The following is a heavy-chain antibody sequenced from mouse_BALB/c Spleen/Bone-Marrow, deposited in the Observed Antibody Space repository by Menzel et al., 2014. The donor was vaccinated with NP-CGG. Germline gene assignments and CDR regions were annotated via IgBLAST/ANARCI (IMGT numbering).Heavy chain of an antibody. V-gene: IGHV1-53*01. CDR1: GYTFTRYY. Sequence: QLQQSGAELVKPGASVKLSCKASGYTFTRYYMYWVKQRPGQGLEWIGGINPYNGGTHFNEKFKSKATLTVDKSSSTAYMQLNSLTSEDSAVYYCSLLGDYWGQGTTLTVSS. J-gene: IGHJ2*01. D-gene: IGHD1-1*01. CDR2: INPYNGGT. CDR3: SLLGDY.